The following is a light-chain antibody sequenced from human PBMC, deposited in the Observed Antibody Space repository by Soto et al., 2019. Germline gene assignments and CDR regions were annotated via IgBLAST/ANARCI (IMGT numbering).Light chain of an antibody. V-gene: IGKV1-5*01. CDR1: QTISNW. CDR2: DAA. Sequence: DIQMTQSPSTLSASVGDRVTITCRASQTISNWLAWYQQKPGKAPKLLIYDAASLESGVPSRFSGSGSGTEFTLTISSLQADDFATYYCQQYNDYAFTFGPGTKVDIK. J-gene: IGKJ3*01. CDR3: QQYNDYAFT.